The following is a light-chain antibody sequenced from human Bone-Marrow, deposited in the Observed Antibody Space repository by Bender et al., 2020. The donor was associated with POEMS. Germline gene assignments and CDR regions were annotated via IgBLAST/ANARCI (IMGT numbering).Light chain of an antibody. V-gene: IGLV1-47*01. Sequence: QSVLTQPPSVSGTPGQRVTISCSGSGSNIGPNYVYWYQQLPGTAPKLLIYRNHQRPSGVPDRFSGSKSGTSGSLAISGLQSEDEADYYCFSYAGVNTLLFGGGTKVTVL. CDR1: GSNIGPNY. CDR3: FSYAGVNTLL. CDR2: RNH. J-gene: IGLJ2*01.